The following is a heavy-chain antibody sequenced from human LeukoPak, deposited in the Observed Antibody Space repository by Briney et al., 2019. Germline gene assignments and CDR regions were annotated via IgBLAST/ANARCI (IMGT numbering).Heavy chain of an antibody. Sequence: GASVKVSXKASGYTFISYYMHWVRQAPGQGLEWIGAINPSGGSTSYAQKFQGRVTMIRDTSTSTVYMELSSLRSEDTAVYYCARGTGLGGDYVSNWGQGTLVTVSS. CDR2: INPSGGST. CDR3: ARGTGLGGDYVSN. CDR1: GYTFISYY. D-gene: IGHD4-17*01. V-gene: IGHV1-46*01. J-gene: IGHJ4*02.